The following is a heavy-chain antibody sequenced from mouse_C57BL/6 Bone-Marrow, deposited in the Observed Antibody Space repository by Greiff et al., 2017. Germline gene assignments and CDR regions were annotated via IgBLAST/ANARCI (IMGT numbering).Heavy chain of an antibody. CDR1: GYTFTDYY. CDR3: ARGNYYGSSYY. CDR2: IYPGSGNT. J-gene: IGHJ2*01. V-gene: IGHV1-76*01. Sequence: QVQLQQSGAELVRPGASVKLSCKASGYTFTDYYINWVKQRPGQGLEWIARIYPGSGNTYYNEKFKGKATLTAEKSSSTAYMQLSSLTSEDSAVYFCARGNYYGSSYYWGQGTTLTVSS. D-gene: IGHD1-1*01.